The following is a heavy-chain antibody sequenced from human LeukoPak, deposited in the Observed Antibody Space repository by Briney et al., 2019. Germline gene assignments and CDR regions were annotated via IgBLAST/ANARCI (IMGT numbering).Heavy chain of an antibody. J-gene: IGHJ4*02. Sequence: GGSLRLSCAASGFTFSSYAMSWVRQAPGKGLEWVSAISGSGGSTYYADSVKGRFTISRDNSKNTLYLQMISLRADDTAVYYCARQGGSYYFDYWGQGTLVTVSS. CDR3: ARQGGSYYFDY. V-gene: IGHV3-23*01. CDR2: ISGSGGST. CDR1: GFTFSSYA. D-gene: IGHD1-26*01.